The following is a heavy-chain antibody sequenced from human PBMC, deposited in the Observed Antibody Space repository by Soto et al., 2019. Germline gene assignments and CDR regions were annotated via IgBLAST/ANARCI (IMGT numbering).Heavy chain of an antibody. CDR2: INHSGST. J-gene: IGHJ3*02. Sequence: SETLSLTCAVSGGSFSGYYWSWIRQPPGKGLEWIGEINHSGSTNYNPSLKSRVTISVDTSKNQFSLKLSSVTAADTAVYYCARGGDGYNYGDAFDIWGQGTMVTVSS. V-gene: IGHV4-34*01. D-gene: IGHD5-12*01. CDR3: ARGGDGYNYGDAFDI. CDR1: GGSFSGYY.